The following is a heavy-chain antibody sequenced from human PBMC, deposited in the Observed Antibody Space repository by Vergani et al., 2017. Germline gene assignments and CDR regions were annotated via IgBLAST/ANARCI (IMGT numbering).Heavy chain of an antibody. D-gene: IGHD6-19*01. CDR3: ARDLPGGQWLPSLLYFQH. CDR1: GYTFTSYG. V-gene: IGHV1-18*01. J-gene: IGHJ1*01. Sequence: QVQLVQSGAEVKKPGASVKVSCKASGYTFTSYGISWVRQAPGQGLEWMGWISAYNGNTNYAQKLQGRVTMTTDTSTSTAYMELRSLRSDDTAVYYCARDLPGGQWLPSLLYFQHWGQGTLVTVSS. CDR2: ISAYNGNT.